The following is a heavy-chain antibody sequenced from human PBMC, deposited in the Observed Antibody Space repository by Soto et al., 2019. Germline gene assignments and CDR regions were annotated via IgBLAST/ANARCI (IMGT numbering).Heavy chain of an antibody. V-gene: IGHV3-9*01. CDR3: AISQDRGGRTTFIY. CDR2: INWKSDI. J-gene: IGHJ4*02. D-gene: IGHD3-16*01. CDR1: GFTFDDNA. Sequence: GGSLRLSCAVSGFTFDDNAMHWVRQAPEKGLEWVSGINWKSDISYADSVEGRFTISRDNAENSLYLQMNSLIAEDTALYYCAISQDRGGRTTFIYWGQGTQVTVSS.